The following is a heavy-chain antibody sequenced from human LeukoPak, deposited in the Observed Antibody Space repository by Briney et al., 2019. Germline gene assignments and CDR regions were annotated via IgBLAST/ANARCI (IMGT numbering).Heavy chain of an antibody. CDR1: GYSFTNYW. Sequence: GESLQISCKGSGYSFTNYWIGWVRQLPGKGLEWMGIIYPDDSDTRYSPSFQGQFTISADKSISTAYLQWSSLKASDTAMYYCARRAVAGIDYWGQGTLVTVSS. CDR3: ARRAVAGIDY. J-gene: IGHJ4*02. V-gene: IGHV5-51*01. D-gene: IGHD6-19*01. CDR2: IYPDDSDT.